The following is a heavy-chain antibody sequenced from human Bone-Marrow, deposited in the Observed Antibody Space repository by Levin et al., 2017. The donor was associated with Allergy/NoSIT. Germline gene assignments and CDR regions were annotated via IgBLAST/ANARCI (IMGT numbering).Heavy chain of an antibody. CDR2: INHSGST. D-gene: IGHD4-11*01. J-gene: IGHJ6*03. Sequence: SETLSLTCAVYGGSFSGYYWSWIRQPPGKGLEWIGEINHSGSTNYNPSLKSRVTISVDTSKNQFSLKLSSVTAADTAVYYCARGYADYRYYYYYMDVWGKGTTVTVSS. CDR3: ARGYADYRYYYYYMDV. V-gene: IGHV4-34*01. CDR1: GGSFSGYY.